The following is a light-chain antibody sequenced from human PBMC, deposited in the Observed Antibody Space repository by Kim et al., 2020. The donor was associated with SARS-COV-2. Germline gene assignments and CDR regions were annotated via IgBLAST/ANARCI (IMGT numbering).Light chain of an antibody. CDR2: DAS. V-gene: IGKV3-11*01. J-gene: IGKJ4*01. CDR1: QSIDTY. CDR3: QQRNSWPPAVT. Sequence: PGERAYLSCRARQSIDTYLAGYQQRPGQAPRLLVYDASNRATGVPDRFSGSGSGTDFTLTISSLEPQDFSTYYCQQRNSWPPAVTFGGGTKVDIK.